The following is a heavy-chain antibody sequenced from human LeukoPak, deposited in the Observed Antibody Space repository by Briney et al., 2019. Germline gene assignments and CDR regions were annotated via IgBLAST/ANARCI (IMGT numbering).Heavy chain of an antibody. CDR1: GLLFSNYH. CDR3: ARSPVGFCGGGSCHYYSDHYYYMDV. J-gene: IGHJ6*03. Sequence: GGSLRLSCAASGLLFSNYHMNWVRQAPGKGLECVSYISGNSKIIYYADSVQGRFTISRDNAKNSVFLQMNGLSVEDTAVYYCARSPVGFCGGGSCHYYSDHYYYMDVWGKGTTVTVSS. CDR2: ISGNSKII. D-gene: IGHD2-15*01. V-gene: IGHV3-48*04.